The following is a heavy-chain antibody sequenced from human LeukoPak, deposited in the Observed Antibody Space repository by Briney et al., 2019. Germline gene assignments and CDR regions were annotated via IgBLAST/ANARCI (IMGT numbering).Heavy chain of an antibody. CDR2: INHSGST. D-gene: IGHD4-17*01. CDR1: GGSFSGYY. V-gene: IGHV4-34*01. J-gene: IGHJ5*02. CDR3: ASNAQEKRPGRDYGEYEPYWFDP. Sequence: PSETLSLTCAVYGGSFSGYYWSWIRQPPGKGLEWIGEINHSGSTNYNPSLKSRVTISVDTSKNQFSLKLSSVTAADTAVYYCASNAQEKRPGRDYGEYEPYWFDPWGQGTLVTVSS.